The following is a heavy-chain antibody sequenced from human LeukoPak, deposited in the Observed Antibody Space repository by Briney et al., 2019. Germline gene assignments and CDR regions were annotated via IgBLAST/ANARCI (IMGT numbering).Heavy chain of an antibody. V-gene: IGHV3-21*01. CDR3: ARSKYSSGWDNDY. CDR2: ISSSSSYI. CDR1: GFTFSSYS. J-gene: IGHJ4*02. D-gene: IGHD6-19*01. Sequence: PGGSLRLSCAASGFTFSSYSMNWVRQAPGRGLEWVSSISSSSSYIYYADSVKGRFTISRDNAKNSLYLQMNSLRAEDTAVYYCARSKYSSGWDNDYWGQGTLVTVSS.